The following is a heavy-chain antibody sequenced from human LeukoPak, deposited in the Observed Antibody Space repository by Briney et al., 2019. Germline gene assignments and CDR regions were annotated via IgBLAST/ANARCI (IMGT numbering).Heavy chain of an antibody. CDR3: AKEFEYCSGGSCYLFDY. V-gene: IGHV3-23*01. Sequence: ETLSLTCAVYGGSFSGYYWSWVRQAPGKGLEWVSAISGSGGSTYYADSVKGRFTISRDNSKNTLYLQMNSLRAEDTAVYYCAKEFEYCSGGSCYLFDYWGQGTLVTVSS. CDR2: ISGSGGST. CDR1: GGSFSGYY. D-gene: IGHD2-15*01. J-gene: IGHJ4*02.